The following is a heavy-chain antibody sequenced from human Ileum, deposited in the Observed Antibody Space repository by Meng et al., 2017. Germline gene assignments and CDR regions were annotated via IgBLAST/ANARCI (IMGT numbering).Heavy chain of an antibody. CDR3: AGRRPYGDYPISNY. CDR2: TSGDNVHT. Sequence: PETSGAERKKLGAPRKVSCKASGYTFTSNGISWVRQAPGQGLEWMAWTSGDNVHTNHVKTLQGRVTMTTDTSTSTAYMELRSLRSDDTAVYYCAGRRPYGDYPISNYWGQGTLVTVSS. J-gene: IGHJ4*02. D-gene: IGHD4-17*01. CDR1: GYTFTSNG. V-gene: IGHV1-18*01.